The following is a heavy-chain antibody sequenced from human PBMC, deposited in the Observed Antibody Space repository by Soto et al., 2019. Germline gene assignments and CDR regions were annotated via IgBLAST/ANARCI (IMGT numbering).Heavy chain of an antibody. CDR1: GFTFSDYY. CDR3: ARDHHRYSGYDYVDD. V-gene: IGHV3-11*05. D-gene: IGHD5-12*01. CDR2: ISSSSSYT. Sequence: PGGSLRLSCAASGFTFSDYYMSWIRQAPGKGLEWVSYISSSSSYTNYADSVKGRFTISRDNAKNSLYLQMNSLRAEDTAVYYCARDHHRYSGYDYVDDWGQRTLDTVSS. J-gene: IGHJ4*02.